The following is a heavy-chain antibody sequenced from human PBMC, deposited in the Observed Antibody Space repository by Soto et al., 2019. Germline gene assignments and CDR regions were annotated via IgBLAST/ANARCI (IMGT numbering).Heavy chain of an antibody. CDR1: GGSVSSGSYY. Sequence: QVQLQESGPGLVKPSETLSLTCTVSGGSVSSGSYYWSWIRQPPGKGLEWIGYIYYSGSTNYNPSLKSRVTISVDTSKNQCSLKLSSVTAADTAVYYCARSHIRDYYARGQYFDYWGQGTLVTVSS. CDR2: IYYSGST. D-gene: IGHD3-10*02. CDR3: ARSHIRDYYARGQYFDY. J-gene: IGHJ4*02. V-gene: IGHV4-61*01.